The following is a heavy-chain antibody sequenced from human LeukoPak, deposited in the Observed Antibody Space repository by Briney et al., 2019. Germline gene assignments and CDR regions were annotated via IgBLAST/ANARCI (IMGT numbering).Heavy chain of an antibody. J-gene: IGHJ4*02. D-gene: IGHD5-18*01. CDR2: IYYGGST. V-gene: IGHV4-39*01. Sequence: SETLSLTCTVSGGSISSSSNYWGWIRQPPGKGLEWIGSIYYGGSTYYSPSLKSRVTISVDTSKNQFSLKLSSVTAADTAVYYCATKVDTAMVQYYFDYWGQGILVTVSS. CDR3: ATKVDTAMVQYYFDY. CDR1: GGSISSSSNY.